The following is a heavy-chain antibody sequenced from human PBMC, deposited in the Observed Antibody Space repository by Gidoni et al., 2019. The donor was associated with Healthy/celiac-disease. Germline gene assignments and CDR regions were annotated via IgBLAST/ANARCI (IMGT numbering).Heavy chain of an antibody. Sequence: QMQLVQSGPEVKKPGTSVKVSCKASGFTFTSSAVQWVRQARGQRPEWIGWIVVGSGNTNYAQKFQERVTITRDMSTSTAYMELSSLRSEDTAVYYCAADRYYDYVWGSYQPGDYWGQGTLVTVSS. CDR1: GFTFTSSA. D-gene: IGHD3-16*01. CDR3: AADRYYDYVWGSYQPGDY. CDR2: IVVGSGNT. V-gene: IGHV1-58*01. J-gene: IGHJ4*02.